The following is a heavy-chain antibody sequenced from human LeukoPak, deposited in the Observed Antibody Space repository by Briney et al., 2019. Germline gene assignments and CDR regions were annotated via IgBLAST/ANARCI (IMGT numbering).Heavy chain of an antibody. V-gene: IGHV1-8*01. CDR2: MNPNSGNT. Sequence: ASVKVSCKASGYTFTSYDINWVRQATGQGLEWMGWMNPNSGNTGYAQKFQGRVTMTRNTSIGTAYMELSSLRSEDTAVYYCARAGIAAADRDFDYWGQGTLVTVSS. J-gene: IGHJ4*02. D-gene: IGHD6-13*01. CDR1: GYTFTSYD. CDR3: ARAGIAAADRDFDY.